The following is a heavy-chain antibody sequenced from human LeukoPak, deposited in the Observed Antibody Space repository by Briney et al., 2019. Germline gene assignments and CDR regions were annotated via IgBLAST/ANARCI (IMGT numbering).Heavy chain of an antibody. CDR2: ISGNSAYI. CDR1: GFSFSSFG. CDR3: ARDRDWLPLDY. D-gene: IGHD3/OR15-3a*01. Sequence: GGSLRLSCAASGFSFSSFGMNWVRQVPGKGLEWVSSISGNSAYIYYADSMRGRFTISRDNAKNTLYLQMNSLRAEDTAVYYCARDRDWLPLDYWGQGTLVTVSS. V-gene: IGHV3-21*01. J-gene: IGHJ4*02.